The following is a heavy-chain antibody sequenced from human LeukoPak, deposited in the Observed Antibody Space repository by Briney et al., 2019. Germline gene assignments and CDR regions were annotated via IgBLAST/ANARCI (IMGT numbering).Heavy chain of an antibody. V-gene: IGHV4-4*02. D-gene: IGHD5-18*01. J-gene: IGHJ6*02. Sequence: SETLSLTCGVSGDSISSDHWWSWVRQPPGKGLEWIGEIYHSGSTNYNPSLKSRVTISVDKSNNQFSLKLSSVAAADTAVYYCARGGGYSYGLDYYYYYGMDVWGQGTTVTVSS. CDR1: GDSISSDHW. CDR2: IYHSGST. CDR3: ARGGGYSYGLDYYYYYGMDV.